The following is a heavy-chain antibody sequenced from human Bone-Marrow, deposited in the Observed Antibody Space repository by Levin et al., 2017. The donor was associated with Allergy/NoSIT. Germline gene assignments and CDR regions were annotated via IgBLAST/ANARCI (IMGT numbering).Heavy chain of an antibody. Sequence: HPGESLKISCEASGFTFSSYAMAWVRQSPGRGLEWVSSISGSGTDTYYTDSVRGRFTISRDNLQNMLYLEMNSLRADDTALYHCAKDFQGRVADYFDDWGQGTLVTVSS. CDR3: AKDFQGRVADYFDD. CDR2: ISGSGTDT. V-gene: IGHV3-23*01. J-gene: IGHJ4*02. CDR1: GFTFSSYA.